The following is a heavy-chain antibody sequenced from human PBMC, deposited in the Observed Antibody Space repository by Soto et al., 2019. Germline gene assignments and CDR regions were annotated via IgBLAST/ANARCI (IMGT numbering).Heavy chain of an antibody. V-gene: IGHV1-18*01. CDR3: ARGCSGGSCYALNPYYGMDV. CDR1: GCNCTWNA. D-gene: IGHD2-15*01. J-gene: IGHJ6*02. CDR2: ISAYNGNT. Sequence: ASGNVCGRASGCNCTWNAMSAVRQTKGQGLEWMGWISAYNGNTNYAQKLQGRVTMTTDTSTSTAYMELRSLRSDDTAVYYCARGCSGGSCYALNPYYGMDVWGQGTTVTVSS.